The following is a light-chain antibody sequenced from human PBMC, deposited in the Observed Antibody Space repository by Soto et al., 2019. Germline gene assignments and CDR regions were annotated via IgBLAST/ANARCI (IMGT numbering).Light chain of an antibody. J-gene: IGLJ1*01. CDR2: DVS. Sequence: QSALTQPASVSGSPGQSITITCTGTSSDVGGYNYVSWYQQHPGKAPKLMIYDVSYRLSGVSNRFSGSKSGNTASLTISGLQAEDEADYYCSSYTSSSTPGVFGTGTKLTVL. CDR3: SSYTSSSTPGV. CDR1: SSDVGGYNY. V-gene: IGLV2-14*01.